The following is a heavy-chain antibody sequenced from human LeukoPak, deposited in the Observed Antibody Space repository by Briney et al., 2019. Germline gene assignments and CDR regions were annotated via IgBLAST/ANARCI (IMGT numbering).Heavy chain of an antibody. Sequence: PSETLSLTCAVYGGSFSGYYWSWIRQSPGKGLEWIGEINHSGSTNYNPSLKSRVTMSVDTSKNQFSLKLSSVTAADTAVHYCAREIDTTVTTFDYWGQGTLVTVSS. D-gene: IGHD4-17*01. CDR1: GGSFSGYY. J-gene: IGHJ4*02. CDR3: AREIDTTVTTFDY. V-gene: IGHV4-34*01. CDR2: INHSGST.